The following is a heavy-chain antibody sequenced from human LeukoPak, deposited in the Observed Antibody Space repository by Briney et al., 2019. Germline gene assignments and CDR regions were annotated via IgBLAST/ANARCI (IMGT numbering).Heavy chain of an antibody. J-gene: IGHJ4*02. CDR3: AKAEYSGYDYFDY. CDR2: IGSDNKP. Sequence: GGSLRLSCVASGFTFSSYAMTWVRQAPGKGLEWVSSIGSDNKPHYSESVKGRFTISRDNSKNTLYLQMNSLRAEDTAVYYCAKAEYSGYDYFDYWGQGTLVTVSS. D-gene: IGHD5-12*01. V-gene: IGHV3-23*05. CDR1: GFTFSSYA.